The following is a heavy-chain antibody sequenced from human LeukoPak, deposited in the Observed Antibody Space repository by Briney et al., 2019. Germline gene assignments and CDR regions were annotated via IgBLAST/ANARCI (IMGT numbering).Heavy chain of an antibody. J-gene: IGHJ4*02. CDR2: IYHSGST. V-gene: IGHV4-4*02. CDR1: GGSISSSNW. CDR3: ARGEGYSSSRLSFDY. D-gene: IGHD6-6*01. Sequence: SETLSLTCAVSGGSISSSNWWSWVRPPPGEGLEWIGEIYHSGSTNYNPSLKSRVTISVDKSKNQFSLKLSSVTAADTAVYYCARGEGYSSSRLSFDYWGQGTLVTVSS.